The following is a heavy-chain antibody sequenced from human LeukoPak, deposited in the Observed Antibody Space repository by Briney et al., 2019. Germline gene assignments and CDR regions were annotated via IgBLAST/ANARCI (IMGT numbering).Heavy chain of an antibody. CDR2: TENKADSYST. V-gene: IGHV3-72*01. D-gene: IGHD6-13*01. CDR3: ASGYISGRGAFDI. Sequence: PGGSLRLSCAASGFTLSDHYMDWVRQAPGKGLEWVGRTENKADSYSTQYAASVKGRFTISRDDSKNSVYLQMNSLKTEDTAMYYCASGYISGRGAFDIWGQGTMVTVSS. CDR1: GFTLSDHY. J-gene: IGHJ3*02.